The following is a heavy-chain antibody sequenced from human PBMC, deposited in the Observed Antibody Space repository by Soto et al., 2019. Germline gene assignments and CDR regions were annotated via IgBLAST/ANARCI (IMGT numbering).Heavy chain of an antibody. CDR2: IYPGESYT. V-gene: IGHV5-51*01. CDR3: ARHKSRDGYNCMDV. J-gene: IGHJ6*02. CDR1: GDSFTSYW. Sequence: PGEFMKTCCKVAGDSFTSYWIGWVRQMPGKGLGGMGIIYPGESYTRYSPSFQGQVTISPDKSISTAYLQWSSLKASDTAMYYCARHKSRDGYNCMDVWGQGTTVTVSS.